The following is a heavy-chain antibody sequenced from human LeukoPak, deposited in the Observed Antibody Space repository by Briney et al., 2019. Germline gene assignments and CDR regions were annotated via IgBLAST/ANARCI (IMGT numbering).Heavy chain of an antibody. J-gene: IGHJ4*02. D-gene: IGHD3-10*01. CDR3: ARGSTLIRGFDY. CDR2: IFYSGSA. V-gene: IGHV4-31*03. Sequence: SPTLSLTCTFSGGSISSGDYYWNWIRQHPEKSLGWIGDIFYSGSAYYNPSLKSRVTIAVDTSKNQFSLKLSSVTAADTAVYYCARGSTLIRGFDYWGQGTLVTVSS. CDR1: GGSISSGDYY.